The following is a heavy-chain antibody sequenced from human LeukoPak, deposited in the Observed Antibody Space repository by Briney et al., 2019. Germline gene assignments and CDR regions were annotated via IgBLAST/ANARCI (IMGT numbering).Heavy chain of an antibody. D-gene: IGHD3-9*01. CDR1: GGSFGGYY. J-gene: IGHJ3*02. CDR2: INHSGST. V-gene: IGHV4-34*01. Sequence: PSETLSLTCAVYGGSFGGYYWSWIRQPPGKGLEWIGEINHSGSTNYNPSLKSRVTISVDTSKNQFSLKLSSVTAADTAVYYCARDHVLRYFDWLLPRGAFDIWGQGTMVTVSS. CDR3: ARDHVLRYFDWLLPRGAFDI.